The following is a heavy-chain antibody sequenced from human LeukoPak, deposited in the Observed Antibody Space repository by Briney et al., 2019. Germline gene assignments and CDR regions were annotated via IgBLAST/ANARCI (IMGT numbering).Heavy chain of an antibody. CDR3: AKGGPDTAMDY. V-gene: IGHV3-20*01. CDR1: GFTLDDYG. D-gene: IGHD5-18*01. J-gene: IGHJ4*02. Sequence: GRSLRLSCAASGFTLDDYGMGWVRQAPGKGLEWGSGINWNVGSTGYTDSVKGRFTISRDNAKNSLYLQMNSLRAEDTALYHCAKGGPDTAMDYWGQGTLVAVSS. CDR2: INWNVGST.